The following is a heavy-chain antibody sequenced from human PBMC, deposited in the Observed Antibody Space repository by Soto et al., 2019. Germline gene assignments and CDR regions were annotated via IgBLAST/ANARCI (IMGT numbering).Heavy chain of an antibody. D-gene: IGHD3-16*01. CDR1: GGSISNYY. Sequence: QLQVQESGPGLVKPSETLSLTCNVSGGSISNYYWTWVRQSPEKGLEWIGYMYYNGNINYNPSLKSRVTISIDTSKNQFSLTLKSVTAADTAVYYCASGGHWFDPWGKGVMVTVSS. CDR3: ASGGHWFDP. V-gene: IGHV4-59*01. J-gene: IGHJ5*02. CDR2: MYYNGNI.